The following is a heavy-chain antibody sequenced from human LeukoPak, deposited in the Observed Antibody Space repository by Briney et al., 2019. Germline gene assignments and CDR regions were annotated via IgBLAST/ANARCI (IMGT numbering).Heavy chain of an antibody. D-gene: IGHD5-24*01. CDR3: AREGRGYYYYYMDV. CDR1: GASISSYY. Sequence: SETLSLTCTVSGASISSYYWSWIRQPAGKGLEWIGRIYTSGSTNYNPSLKSRVTISVDTSKNQFSLKLSSVTAADTAVYYCAREGRGYYYYYMDVWGKGTTVTISS. V-gene: IGHV4-4*07. J-gene: IGHJ6*03. CDR2: IYTSGST.